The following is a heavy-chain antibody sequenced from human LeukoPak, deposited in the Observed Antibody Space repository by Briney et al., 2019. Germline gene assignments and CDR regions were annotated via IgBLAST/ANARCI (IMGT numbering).Heavy chain of an antibody. CDR2: VYYSGTT. J-gene: IGHJ4*02. Sequence: SETLSLTSTVSGGSISGSSYYWGWLRQPPGKGLEWIGNVYYSGTTYYSPSLKSRVTISVDTSKNQFSLKLSSVTAADTAVYYCARQDTITTPGVDYWGQGTPVTVSS. CDR3: ARQDTITTPGVDY. CDR1: GGSISGSSYY. D-gene: IGHD3-3*01. V-gene: IGHV4-39*01.